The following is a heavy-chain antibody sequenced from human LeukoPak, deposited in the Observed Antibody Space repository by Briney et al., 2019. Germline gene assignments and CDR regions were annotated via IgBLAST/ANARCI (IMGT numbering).Heavy chain of an antibody. CDR1: GDPFSSDKW. CDR2: IFPTGST. Sequence: SETLSLTCAVSGDPFSSDKWWGGVRKSPGKGREWIGEIFPTGSTFYNPSLRSRVTISIGKSGNYFSLNLRSVTAADTAIYYCTKNGYYSMDVWGKGTTVTVSS. J-gene: IGHJ6*03. V-gene: IGHV4-4*02. D-gene: IGHD6-13*01. CDR3: TKNGYYSMDV.